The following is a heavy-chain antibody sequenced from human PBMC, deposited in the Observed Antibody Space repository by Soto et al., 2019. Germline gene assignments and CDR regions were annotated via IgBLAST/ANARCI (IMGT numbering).Heavy chain of an antibody. J-gene: IGHJ5*02. Sequence: SETLSLTCTVSGGSISSSSYYWGWIRQPPGKGLEWIGSIYYSGSTYYNPSLKSRVTISVDTSKNQFSLKLSSVTAADTAVYYCARQNWNYDHWFDPWGQVTLVTVSS. V-gene: IGHV4-39*01. CDR1: GGSISSSSYY. CDR2: IYYSGST. D-gene: IGHD1-7*01. CDR3: ARQNWNYDHWFDP.